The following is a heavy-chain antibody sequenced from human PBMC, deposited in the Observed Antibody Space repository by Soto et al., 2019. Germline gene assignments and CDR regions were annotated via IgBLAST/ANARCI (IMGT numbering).Heavy chain of an antibody. CDR3: ALWRFRDGNNSKYNYSGMDV. CDR1: GGTFNRYT. D-gene: IGHD1-1*01. CDR2: SIPIFGTA. J-gene: IGHJ6*02. Sequence: VQLVQSGAEVKKPGSSVKLSCKASGGTFNRYTISWVRQAPGQGLEWMGGSIPIFGTANYAQKFQGRVAIIADESTSAAYMELRSLRSEDTAVYYCALWRFRDGNNSKYNYSGMDVWGQGTTVTVSS. V-gene: IGHV1-69*01.